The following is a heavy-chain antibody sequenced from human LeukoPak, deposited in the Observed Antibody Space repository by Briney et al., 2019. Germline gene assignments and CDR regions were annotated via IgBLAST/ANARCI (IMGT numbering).Heavy chain of an antibody. D-gene: IGHD3-16*01. V-gene: IGHV3-33*06. CDR1: GFTFSSYA. CDR3: AKRGRTWDPEY. Sequence: GGSLRLSCGASGFTFSSYAMHWVRQAPGRGLEWVAVISYDGTTKYYADSVKGRFTISRDNSKNTLSLQMNSLRAEDTALYYCAKRGRTWDPEYWGQGTLVTVSS. CDR2: ISYDGTTK. J-gene: IGHJ4*02.